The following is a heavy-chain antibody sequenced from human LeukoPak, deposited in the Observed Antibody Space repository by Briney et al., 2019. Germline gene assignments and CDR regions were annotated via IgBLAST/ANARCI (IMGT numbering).Heavy chain of an antibody. J-gene: IGHJ4*02. V-gene: IGHV1-69*13. Sequence: ASVKVSCKASGGTFSSYAISWVRQAPGQGLERMGGIIPIFGTANYAQKFQGRVTITADESTSTAYMELSSLRSEDTAVYYCASQYYYDSSGFLGDYWGQGTLVTVSS. CDR3: ASQYYYDSSGFLGDY. CDR2: IIPIFGTA. CDR1: GGTFSSYA. D-gene: IGHD3-22*01.